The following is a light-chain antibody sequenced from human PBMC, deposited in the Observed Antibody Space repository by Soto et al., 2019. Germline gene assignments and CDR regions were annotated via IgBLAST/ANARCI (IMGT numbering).Light chain of an antibody. J-gene: IGKJ4*01. CDR1: QSLLERNGYNY. Sequence: DIVMTQSPLSLPVTPGEAASIACRSSQSLLERNGYNYLDWYLQKPGQSPQLLIYLGSNRASGVPDRFSGSGSGTDFTLKISRVEAEDVGVYYCMQALQTPLTFGGGTKVDIK. V-gene: IGKV2-28*01. CDR2: LGS. CDR3: MQALQTPLT.